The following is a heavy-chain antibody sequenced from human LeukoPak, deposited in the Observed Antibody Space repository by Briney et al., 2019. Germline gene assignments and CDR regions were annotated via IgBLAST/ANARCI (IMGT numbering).Heavy chain of an antibody. D-gene: IGHD3-10*01. J-gene: IGHJ5*02. CDR2: VFYSGST. Sequence: PSETLSLTCTVSGGSVSSSSYHWGWIRQPPGKGLEWIGSVFYSGSTYYNPSLKSRVTISVDTSKNQFSLKLSSVTAADTAVYYCARVVGFRGVYNWFDPWGQGTLVTVSS. CDR1: GGSVSSSSYH. V-gene: IGHV4-39*07. CDR3: ARVVGFRGVYNWFDP.